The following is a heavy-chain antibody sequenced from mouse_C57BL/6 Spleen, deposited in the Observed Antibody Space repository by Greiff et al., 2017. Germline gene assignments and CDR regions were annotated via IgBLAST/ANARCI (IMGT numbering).Heavy chain of an antibody. CDR3: ARYVGPYAMDY. J-gene: IGHJ4*01. V-gene: IGHV1-50*01. CDR1: GYTFTSYW. Sequence: VQLQQPGAELVKPGASVKLSCKASGYTFTSYWMQWVKQRPGQGLEWIGEIDPSDSYTNYNQKFKGKATLTVDTSSSTAYMQLSSLTSEDSAVYYCARYVGPYAMDYWGQGTSVTVSS. CDR2: IDPSDSYT.